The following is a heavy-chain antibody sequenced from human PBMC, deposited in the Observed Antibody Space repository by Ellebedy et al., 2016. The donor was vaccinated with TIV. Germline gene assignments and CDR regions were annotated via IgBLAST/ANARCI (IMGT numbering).Heavy chain of an antibody. V-gene: IGHV3-30*18. CDR3: AKDLGIRSSSSATNWFNP. Sequence: GGSLRLXXAASGFTFSSYGMHWVRQAPGKGLEWVAVISYDGSNKYYADSVKGRFTISRDNSKNTLYLQMNSLRAEDTAVYYCAKDLGIRSSSSATNWFNPWGQGTLVTVSS. J-gene: IGHJ5*02. CDR2: ISYDGSNK. D-gene: IGHD6-6*01. CDR1: GFTFSSYG.